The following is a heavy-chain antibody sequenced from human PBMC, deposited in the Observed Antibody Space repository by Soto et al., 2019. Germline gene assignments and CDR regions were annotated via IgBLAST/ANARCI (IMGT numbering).Heavy chain of an antibody. D-gene: IGHD6-13*01. CDR3: ARDKLGQAAAGTYPYYYGMDV. V-gene: IGHV6-1*01. CDR2: TYYRSKWYN. J-gene: IGHJ6*02. Sequence: SQTLSLTCAISGDSVSSNSAAWNWIRQSPSRGLEWLGRTYYRSKWYNDYAVSVKSRITINPDTSKNQFSLQLNSVTPEDTAVYYCARDKLGQAAAGTYPYYYGMDVWGQGTTVTVSS. CDR1: GDSVSSNSAA.